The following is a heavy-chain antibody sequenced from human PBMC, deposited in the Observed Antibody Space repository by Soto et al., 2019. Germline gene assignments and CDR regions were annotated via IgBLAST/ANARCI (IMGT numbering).Heavy chain of an antibody. D-gene: IGHD3-22*01. CDR3: ARAYYYDTSGFWGFDY. V-gene: IGHV1-2*04. CDR2: INPNSGGT. J-gene: IGHJ4*02. CDR1: GYTFTGYY. Sequence: ASVKVSCKASGYTFTGYYMHWVRQAPGQGLEWMGWINPNSGGTNYAQKFQGWVTMTRDTSISTAYMELSRLRSDDTAVYYCARAYYYDTSGFWGFDYWGQGTLVTVSS.